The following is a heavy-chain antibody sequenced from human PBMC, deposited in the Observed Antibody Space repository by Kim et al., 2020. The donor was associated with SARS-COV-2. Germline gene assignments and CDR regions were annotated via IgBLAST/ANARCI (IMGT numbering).Heavy chain of an antibody. J-gene: IGHJ6*02. CDR3: ARLTTDAFYYYYYGMDV. D-gene: IGHD3-22*01. CDR2: IYYSGST. V-gene: IGHV4-39*01. CDR1: GGSISSSSYY. Sequence: SETLSLTCTVSGGSISSSSYYWGWIRQPPGKGLEWIGSIYYSGSTYYNPSLKSRVTISVDTSKNQFSLKLSSVTAADTAVYYCARLTTDAFYYYYYGMDVWGQGTTVTVSS.